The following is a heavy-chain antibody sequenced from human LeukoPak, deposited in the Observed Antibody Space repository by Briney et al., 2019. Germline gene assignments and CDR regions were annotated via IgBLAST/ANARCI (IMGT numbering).Heavy chain of an antibody. CDR2: ISPRGGNT. D-gene: IGHD3-3*01. V-gene: IGHV3-23*01. Sequence: GGSLRLSCAASGFTFDDYGMSWVRQAPGKGLEWVSSISPRGGNTYHADSVKGRFTISRDNSKNTLYLQMNSLRAEDTAVYYCAKGLGVGAADYFDYWGQGTLVTVSS. CDR3: AKGLGVGAADYFDY. J-gene: IGHJ4*02. CDR1: GFTFDDYG.